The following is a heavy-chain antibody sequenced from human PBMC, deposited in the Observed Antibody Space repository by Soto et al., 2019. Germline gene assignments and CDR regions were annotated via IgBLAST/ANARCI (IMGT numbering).Heavy chain of an antibody. Sequence: QLQLQESGPGLVKPSETLSLTCSVSGDSINSDSYYWGWIRQPPGKGLEWIGSIYYRGNTYYNPSLKTRVTISLDKSKSQFSLKLHSVTAADSAVYFCARLEGLATISYYFDYWGQGTLVTVSS. J-gene: IGHJ4*02. V-gene: IGHV4-39*01. CDR3: ARLEGLATISYYFDY. CDR2: IYYRGNT. CDR1: GDSINSDSYY. D-gene: IGHD3-9*01.